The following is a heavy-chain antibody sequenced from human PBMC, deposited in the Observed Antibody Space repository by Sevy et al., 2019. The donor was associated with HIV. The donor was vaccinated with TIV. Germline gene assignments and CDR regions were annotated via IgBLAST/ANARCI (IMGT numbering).Heavy chain of an antibody. D-gene: IGHD6-19*01. CDR1: GFSFTAYF. CDR2: INPNSGGT. V-gene: IGHV1-2*02. Sequence: ASVKVSCEASGFSFTAYFIHWVRQAPGQGLEWMGWINPNSGGTNYAQKFQGRVTMTSDASISAAYMELTSLTSDDTAVYYCARDGFIFSSGPPDSWGQGTLVTVSS. J-gene: IGHJ4*02. CDR3: ARDGFIFSSGPPDS.